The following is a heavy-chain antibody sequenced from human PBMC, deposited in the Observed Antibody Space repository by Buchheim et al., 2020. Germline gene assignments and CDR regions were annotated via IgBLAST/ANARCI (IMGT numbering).Heavy chain of an antibody. V-gene: IGHV3-48*01. Sequence: EVQLVESGGGLVQPGGSLRLSCAASGFTFSSYSMNWVRQAPGKGLEWVSYISSSSSTIYYADSVKGRFTISRDHAKNSLYLQMNSLRAEDTAVYYCARGSRDFWSGYSRGVHYYGMDVWGQGTT. J-gene: IGHJ6*02. CDR1: GFTFSSYS. D-gene: IGHD3-3*01. CDR2: ISSSSSTI. CDR3: ARGSRDFWSGYSRGVHYYGMDV.